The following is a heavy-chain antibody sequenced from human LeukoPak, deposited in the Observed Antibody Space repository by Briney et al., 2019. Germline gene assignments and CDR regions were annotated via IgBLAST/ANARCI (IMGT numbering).Heavy chain of an antibody. CDR1: GFTFSSHA. V-gene: IGHV3-23*01. Sequence: GRSLRLSCAASGFTFSSHAMGWVRHAPGKGLEWVSAISGSGGSTYYADSVKGRFTISKDNSKTTLYLQMNSLRAEDTAVYYCAKGLIAARPFDYWGQGTLVTVSS. J-gene: IGHJ4*02. D-gene: IGHD6-6*01. CDR2: ISGSGGST. CDR3: AKGLIAARPFDY.